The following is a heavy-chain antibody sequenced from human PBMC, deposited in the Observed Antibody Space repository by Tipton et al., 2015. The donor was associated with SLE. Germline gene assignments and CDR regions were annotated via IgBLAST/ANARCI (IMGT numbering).Heavy chain of an antibody. Sequence: SLRLSCAASGFTFDDYAMHWVRQVPGKGLEWVSGINWNSENIGYADSVKGRFTISRDNAKNTLYLQMNNLRAEDTAVYYCARGDCTGGSCYAALFDYWGQGALVTVSS. V-gene: IGHV3-9*01. CDR2: INWNSENI. CDR3: ARGDCTGGSCYAALFDY. CDR1: GFTFDDYA. J-gene: IGHJ4*02. D-gene: IGHD2-15*01.